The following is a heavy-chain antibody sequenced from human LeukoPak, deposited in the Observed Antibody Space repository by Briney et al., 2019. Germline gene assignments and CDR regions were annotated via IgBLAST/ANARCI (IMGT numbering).Heavy chain of an antibody. CDR3: AADPNFWSGYHEETQFDP. CDR2: IVVGSGNT. Sequence: GTSVKVSCKASGFTFTSSAMQWVRQARGQRLEWIGWIVVGSGNTNYAQKFQERVTITRDMSTSTAYMELSSLRSEDTAVYYCAADPNFWSGYHEETQFDPWGQGTLVTVSS. J-gene: IGHJ5*02. CDR1: GFTFTSSA. D-gene: IGHD3-3*01. V-gene: IGHV1-58*02.